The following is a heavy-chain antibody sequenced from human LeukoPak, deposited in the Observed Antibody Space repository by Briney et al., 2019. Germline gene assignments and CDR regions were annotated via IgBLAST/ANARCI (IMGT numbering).Heavy chain of an antibody. CDR2: INPSGGST. Sequence: AASVKVSCKASGYTFTSYYMHWVGQAPGQGLEWMGIINPSGGSTSYAQKFQGRVTMTRDTSISTVYMELSGLRSDDTAVYYCARGSPSRYHYDRSGYYGGYFDSWGQGTLVTVSS. V-gene: IGHV1-46*01. CDR3: ARGSPSRYHYDRSGYYGGYFDS. J-gene: IGHJ4*02. D-gene: IGHD3-22*01. CDR1: GYTFTSYY.